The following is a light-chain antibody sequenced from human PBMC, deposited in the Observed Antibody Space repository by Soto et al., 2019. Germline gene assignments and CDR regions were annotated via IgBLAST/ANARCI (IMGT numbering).Light chain of an antibody. CDR1: QTISSW. J-gene: IGKJ1*01. CDR3: QHYNSCSEA. V-gene: IGKV1-5*03. CDR2: KAS. Sequence: DIQMTQSPSTLSGSVGDRVTITCRASQTISSWLAWYQQKPGKAPKLLIYKASTLKSGVPSGFSGSGSGTEFTLTISSLQPDDFATYYCQHYNSCSEAFGQGTKVDIK.